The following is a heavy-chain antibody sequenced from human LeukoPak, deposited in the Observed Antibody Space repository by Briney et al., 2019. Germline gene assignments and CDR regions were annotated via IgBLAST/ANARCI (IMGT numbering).Heavy chain of an antibody. J-gene: IGHJ4*02. CDR3: TTDPQRGYYFDY. D-gene: IGHD3-3*01. Sequence: GGSLRLSCAASGFTFSSYAMHWVRQAPGKGLEWVGRIKSNIDGGRTDSAAPVKGRFIISRDDSKNMLYLQMNSLKTEDTGVYYCTTDPQRGYYFDYWGQGTLVTVSS. CDR1: GFTFSSYA. CDR2: IKSNIDGGRT. V-gene: IGHV3-15*01.